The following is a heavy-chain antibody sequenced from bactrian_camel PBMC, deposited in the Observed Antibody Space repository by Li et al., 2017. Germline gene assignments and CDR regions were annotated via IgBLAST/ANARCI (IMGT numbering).Heavy chain of an antibody. D-gene: IGHD4*01. Sequence: HVQLVESGGGSVQSGGSLRLSCAASGFTFSSYAMGWYRQGPGKEHELVSTIARNGITYYADSVKGRFTISQDGAKNTVYLRLNSLKPEDTAVYYCVRDGPTTIATMDYWGQGTQVTVS. CDR2: IARNGIT. CDR1: GFTFSSYA. J-gene: IGHJ4*01. V-gene: IGHV3S9*01. CDR3: VRDGPTTIATMDY.